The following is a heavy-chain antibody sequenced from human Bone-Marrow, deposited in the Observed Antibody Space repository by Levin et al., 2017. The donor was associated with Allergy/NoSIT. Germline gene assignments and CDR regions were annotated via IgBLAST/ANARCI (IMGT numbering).Heavy chain of an antibody. CDR3: AKAIQQFHADQDAGDI. D-gene: IGHD6-13*01. CDR2: ISSDGRTT. Sequence: GGSLRLSCAASGFIFNTYSMHWVRQAPGQGLEWVALISSDGRTTSYSCSVTGRFIISRDDPWNTLFLQLHSLTPEDTATYYCAKAIQQFHADQDAGDIWGQGTVVTVS. J-gene: IGHJ3*02. CDR1: GFIFNTYS. V-gene: IGHV3-30*04.